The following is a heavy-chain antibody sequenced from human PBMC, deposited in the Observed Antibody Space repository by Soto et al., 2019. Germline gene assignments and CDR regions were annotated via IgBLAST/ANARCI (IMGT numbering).Heavy chain of an antibody. V-gene: IGHV5-51*01. J-gene: IGHJ3*02. Sequence: PGESLKISCKCSGYSFTSYWIGWVRQVPGKGLEWMGIIYPGDSDTRYSPSFQGQVTISADKSISTAYLQWSSLKASDTAMYYCARVVCSSTSCYPYDAFDIWGQGTMVTVSS. CDR2: IYPGDSDT. D-gene: IGHD2-2*01. CDR3: ARVVCSSTSCYPYDAFDI. CDR1: GYSFTSYW.